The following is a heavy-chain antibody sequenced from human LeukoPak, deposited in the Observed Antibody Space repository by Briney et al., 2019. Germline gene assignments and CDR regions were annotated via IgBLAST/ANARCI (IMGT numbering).Heavy chain of an antibody. CDR1: GYTFTGYY. V-gene: IGHV1-2*02. CDR3: ARVRGITGYDSSGYDAFDI. J-gene: IGHJ3*02. D-gene: IGHD3-22*01. CDR2: INPNSGGT. Sequence: ASVKVSCKASGYTFTGYYMHWVRQAPGQGLEWMGWINPNSGGTNYAQKFQGRVTMTRDTSISTAYMELSRLRSDDTAVYYCARVRGITGYDSSGYDAFDIWGQGTMVTVSS.